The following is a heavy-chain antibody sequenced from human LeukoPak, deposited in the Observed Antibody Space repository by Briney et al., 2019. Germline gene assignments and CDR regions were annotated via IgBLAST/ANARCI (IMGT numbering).Heavy chain of an antibody. V-gene: IGHV7-4-1*02. CDR1: GYTFTSYA. CDR2: INTNTGNP. Sequence: GASVTVSCTASGYTFTSYAMNWVRQAPGQGLEWMGWINTNTGNPTYAQGFTGRFVFSLDTSVSTAYLQISSLKAEDTAVYYCFVVVVAATPKWFDPWGQGTLVTVSS. CDR3: FVVVVAATPKWFDP. D-gene: IGHD2-15*01. J-gene: IGHJ5*02.